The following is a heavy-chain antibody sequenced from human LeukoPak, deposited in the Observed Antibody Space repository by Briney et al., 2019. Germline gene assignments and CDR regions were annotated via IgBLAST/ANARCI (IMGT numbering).Heavy chain of an antibody. CDR3: ATHLGMFDY. D-gene: IGHD3-10*02. V-gene: IGHV3-23*01. J-gene: IGHJ4*02. Sequence: GGSLRLSCAASGFTFSSYAMSWVRQAPGKGLEWVSAISGGGGSTYYADSVKGRFTISKDNSKNTMYLQMNSLRAEDTAVYYCATHLGMFDYWGQGPLVTVSS. CDR1: GFTFSSYA. CDR2: ISGGGGST.